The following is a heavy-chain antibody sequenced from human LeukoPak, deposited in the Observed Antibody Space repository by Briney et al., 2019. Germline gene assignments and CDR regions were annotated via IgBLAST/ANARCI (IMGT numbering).Heavy chain of an antibody. Sequence: ASGTVSCKASGSTFTSYYMHWVRQAPGQGREWMGLINPRGGSTNYAQTSQGRVPMTSDTATSTVYMELNSLRSEDTAVYYCASAYCSSTRCSDAFDLWGQGTMVTVSS. V-gene: IGHV1-46*01. CDR2: INPRGGST. J-gene: IGHJ3*01. CDR1: GSTFTSYY. D-gene: IGHD2-2*01. CDR3: ASAYCSSTRCSDAFDL.